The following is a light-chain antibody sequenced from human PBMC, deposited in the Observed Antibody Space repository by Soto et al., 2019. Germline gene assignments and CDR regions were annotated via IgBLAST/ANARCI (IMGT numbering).Light chain of an antibody. CDR2: GAS. CDR1: QSVSSN. CDR3: QQYNNWPPWT. V-gene: IGKV3-15*01. J-gene: IGKJ1*01. Sequence: EIVMTQSPATLSVSPGERATLSCRASQSVSSNLAWYQQKPGQAPRLLIYGASTRATGIPARFSGSGSGTEFTLTIRSLQSEDFAVYYCQQYNNWPPWTFGQGTKEEIK.